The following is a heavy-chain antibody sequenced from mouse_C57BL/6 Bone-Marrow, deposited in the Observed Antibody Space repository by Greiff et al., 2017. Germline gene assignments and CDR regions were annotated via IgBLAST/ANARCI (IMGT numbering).Heavy chain of an antibody. CDR2: IDPSDSYT. Sequence: QVQLQQPGAELVRPGTSVKLSCKASGYTFTSSWMHWVKQRPGQGLEWIGVIDPSDSYTNYNQKFKGKATLTVDTSSSTAYMQLSSLTSEDSAVYYWASAFSTVVAVDYWGQGTTLTVST. D-gene: IGHD1-1*01. CDR3: ASAFSTVVAVDY. CDR1: GYTFTSSW. J-gene: IGHJ2*01. V-gene: IGHV1-59*01.